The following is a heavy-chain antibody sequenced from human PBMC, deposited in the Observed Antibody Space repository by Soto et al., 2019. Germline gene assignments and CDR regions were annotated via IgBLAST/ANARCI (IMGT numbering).Heavy chain of an antibody. CDR2: IYPGDSDT. D-gene: IGHD4-17*01. CDR3: ARGGYGGNSKDSFFI. CDR1: GYTFTTYW. V-gene: IGHV5-51*01. J-gene: IGHJ3*02. Sequence: PGESLKISCKGSGYTFTTYWIGWVRQMPGKGLEWMGIIYPGDSDTRYSPSFQGQVTISADKSISTAYLQWSSLKAPDTAMYFCARGGYGGNSKDSFFIWGPGTMVTVSS.